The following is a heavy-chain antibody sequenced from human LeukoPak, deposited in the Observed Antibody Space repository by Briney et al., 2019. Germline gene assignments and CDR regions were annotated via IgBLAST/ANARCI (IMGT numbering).Heavy chain of an antibody. D-gene: IGHD6-13*01. Sequence: ASVKVSCKGSGYTFTSYAMNWVRQAPGQGLEWMGWINTNTGNPTYAQGFTGRFVFSLDTSVSTAYLQISSLKAEDTAVYYCARYSSSWKRAGYYYYGMDVWGQGTTVTVSS. CDR1: GYTFTSYA. J-gene: IGHJ6*02. V-gene: IGHV7-4-1*02. CDR2: INTNTGNP. CDR3: ARYSSSWKRAGYYYYGMDV.